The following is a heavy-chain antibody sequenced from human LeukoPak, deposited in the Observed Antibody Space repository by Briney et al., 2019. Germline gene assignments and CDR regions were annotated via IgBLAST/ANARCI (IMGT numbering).Heavy chain of an antibody. CDR1: GLTVCRNY. CDR3: GVVDSSGWYCYDF. J-gene: IGHJ4*02. Sequence: PGGSLTLLCAVSGLTVCRNYMRWVRHAPGEGLEWVSVIYCGDNQYYRGSVEGRFNIFRELSKNTLYLQMNSLRAEDTAVYYWGVVDSSGWYCYDFWGEGTLVSVPS. D-gene: IGHD6-19*01. V-gene: IGHV3-66*01. CDR2: IYCGDNQ.